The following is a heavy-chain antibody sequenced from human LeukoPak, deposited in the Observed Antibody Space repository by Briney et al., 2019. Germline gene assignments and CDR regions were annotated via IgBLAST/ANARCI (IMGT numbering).Heavy chain of an antibody. CDR3: ARALLWFGELYYFDY. J-gene: IGHJ4*02. CDR2: IYYSGST. D-gene: IGHD3-10*01. CDR1: GGSISSSSYY. V-gene: IGHV4-39*01. Sequence: SETLSLTCTVSGGSISSSSYYWGWIRQPPGKGLEWIGSIYYSGSTYYNPPLKSRVTISVDTSKNQFSLKLSSVTAADTAVYYCARALLWFGELYYFDYWGQGTLVTVSS.